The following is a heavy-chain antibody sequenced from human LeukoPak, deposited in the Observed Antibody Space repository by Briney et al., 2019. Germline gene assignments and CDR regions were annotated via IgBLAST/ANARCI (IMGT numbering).Heavy chain of an antibody. CDR1: GFTFSSYW. CDR2: IYSGGST. V-gene: IGHV3-53*01. Sequence: GGSLRLSCAASGFTFSSYWMSWVRQAPGKGLEWVSVIYSGGSTYYADSVKGRFTISRDNSKNTLYLQMNSLRAEDTAVYYCASSNWFDPWGQGTLVTVSS. J-gene: IGHJ5*02. CDR3: ASSNWFDP.